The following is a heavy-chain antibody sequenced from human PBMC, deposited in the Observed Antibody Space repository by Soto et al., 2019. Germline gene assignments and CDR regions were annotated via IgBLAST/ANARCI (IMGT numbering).Heavy chain of an antibody. CDR2: ISAYNGNT. CDR3: ARLIGYCSGGSCYSLYYFDY. D-gene: IGHD2-15*01. V-gene: IGHV1-18*01. J-gene: IGHJ4*02. Sequence: ASVKVSCKASGYTFTSYGISCARQAPGQGLEWMGWISAYNGNTNYAQKLQGRVTMTTDTSTSTAYMELRSLRSDDTAVYYCARLIGYCSGGSCYSLYYFDYWGQGTLVTVSS. CDR1: GYTFTSYG.